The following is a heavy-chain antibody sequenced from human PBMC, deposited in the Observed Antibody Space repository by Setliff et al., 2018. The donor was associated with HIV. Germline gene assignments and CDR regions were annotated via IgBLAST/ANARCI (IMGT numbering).Heavy chain of an antibody. J-gene: IGHJ4*02. CDR3: VSSQSPQDRAVIIGGL. CDR2: IYSDGST. V-gene: IGHV3-66*02. D-gene: IGHD3-10*01. Sequence: GGSLRLSCEASGFTVSSSYMAWVRQAPGKGLEWVSTIYSDGSTYHRDSVKGRFTLSRDNSKNTVYLQVGSLRPDDTAVYYCVSSQSPQDRAVIIGGLWGQGTQVTVSS. CDR1: GFTVSSSY.